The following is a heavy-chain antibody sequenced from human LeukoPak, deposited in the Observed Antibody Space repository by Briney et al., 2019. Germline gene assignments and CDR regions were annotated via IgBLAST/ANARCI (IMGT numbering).Heavy chain of an antibody. CDR2: ISGSGGST. CDR3: AKGKDDFWRTFVDY. V-gene: IGHV3-23*01. CDR1: GFTFSSYA. D-gene: IGHD3-3*01. Sequence: PGGSLRLSCAASGFTFSSYAMSWVRQAPGKGLEWVSAISGSGGSTYYADSVKGRFTISRDNSKNTLYLQMNSLRAEDTAVYYCAKGKDDFWRTFVDYWGQGTLVTVSS. J-gene: IGHJ4*02.